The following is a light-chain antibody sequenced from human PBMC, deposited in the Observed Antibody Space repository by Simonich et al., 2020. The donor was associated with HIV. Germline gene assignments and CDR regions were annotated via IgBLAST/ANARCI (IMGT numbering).Light chain of an antibody. CDR1: QDISNF. J-gene: IGKJ1*01. V-gene: IGKV1-33*01. Sequence: DIQMTQSPSSLSASVGDRVTITCQASQDISNFLNWYQQKPGKAPKLLIFDASHLETGGPSRFSGSGSGTDFTFTISSLQPEDIGTYYCQQYDNLPWTFGQGTKVEIK. CDR2: DAS. CDR3: QQYDNLPWT.